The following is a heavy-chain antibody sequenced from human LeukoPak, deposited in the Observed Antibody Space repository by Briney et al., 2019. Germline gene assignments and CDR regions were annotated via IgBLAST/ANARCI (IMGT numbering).Heavy chain of an antibody. J-gene: IGHJ3*02. CDR2: IYYSGNT. D-gene: IGHD2/OR15-2a*01. Sequence: SSETLSLTCPVSGVSISNSSYYWGWLRQPPGKGLEWIGSIYYSGNTYYNPSLKRRVAISVDTSKNRFSLELTSVTAADTAVYYCARQASMQVFAFAIWGQGAMVVVSS. CDR1: GVSISNSSYY. V-gene: IGHV4-39*01. CDR3: ARQASMQVFAFAI.